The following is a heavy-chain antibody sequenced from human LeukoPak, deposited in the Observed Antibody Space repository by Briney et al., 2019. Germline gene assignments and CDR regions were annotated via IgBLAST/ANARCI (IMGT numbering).Heavy chain of an antibody. CDR2: ISSSRSYI. J-gene: IGHJ4*02. CDR1: GFTFSSYS. CDR3: ARESQQLVHPDY. Sequence: PGGSLRLSCAASGFTFSSYSMNWVRQAPGKGLEWVSSISSSRSYIYYADSVKGRFTISRDNAKNSLYLQMNSLRAEDTAVYYCARESQQLVHPDYWGQGTLVTVSS. V-gene: IGHV3-21*01. D-gene: IGHD6-13*01.